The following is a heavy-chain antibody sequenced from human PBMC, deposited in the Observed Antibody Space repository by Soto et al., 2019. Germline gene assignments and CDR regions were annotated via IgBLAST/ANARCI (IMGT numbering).Heavy chain of an antibody. Sequence: PVGSLRLSCAASGFTFSSYAMSWVRQAPGKGLEWVSAISGSGGSTYYADSVKGRFTISRDNSKNTLYLQMNSLRAEDTAVYYCASPHPDYYGSGTHVQPFDYWGQGTLVTVSS. J-gene: IGHJ4*01. CDR3: ASPHPDYYGSGTHVQPFDY. D-gene: IGHD3-10*01. CDR2: ISGSGGST. CDR1: GFTFSSYA. V-gene: IGHV3-23*01.